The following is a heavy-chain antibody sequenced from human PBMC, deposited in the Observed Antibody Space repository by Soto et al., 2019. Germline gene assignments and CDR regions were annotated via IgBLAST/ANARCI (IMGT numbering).Heavy chain of an antibody. Sequence: GGSLRLSCAASGFTFSSYGMHWVRQAPGKGLEWVAVIWYDGSNKYYADSVKGRFTISRDNSKNTLYLQMNSLRAEDTAVYYCARDRQRDYGDYEGYFDYWGQGTLVTVSS. V-gene: IGHV3-33*01. J-gene: IGHJ4*02. D-gene: IGHD4-17*01. CDR2: IWYDGSNK. CDR3: ARDRQRDYGDYEGYFDY. CDR1: GFTFSSYG.